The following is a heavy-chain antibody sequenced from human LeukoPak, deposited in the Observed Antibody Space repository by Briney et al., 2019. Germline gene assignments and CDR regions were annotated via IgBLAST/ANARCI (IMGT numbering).Heavy chain of an antibody. Sequence: SETLSLTCAVYGGSFSGYYWSWIRQPPGKGLEWIGDINHSGSTNYNPSLKSRVTISVDTSKNQFSLKLSSVTAADTAVYYCARKAIFGVVVGTRFDPWGQGTLVPVSS. D-gene: IGHD3-3*01. CDR2: INHSGST. CDR1: GGSFSGYY. V-gene: IGHV4-34*01. J-gene: IGHJ5*02. CDR3: ARKAIFGVVVGTRFDP.